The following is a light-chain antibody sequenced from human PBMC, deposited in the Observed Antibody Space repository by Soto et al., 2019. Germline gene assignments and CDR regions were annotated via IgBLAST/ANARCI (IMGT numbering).Light chain of an antibody. CDR3: QVWGSGSDNNV. CDR1: NIGIRS. Sequence: SYELTQPPSVSVAPGQTARIPWGGDNIGIRSVHWYQQKPGQAPVVVVYDDNDRPSGIPERCSGSNAGNTATLTISRVEAGDEADYYCQVWGSGSDNNVFGTGTNVTVL. CDR2: DDN. V-gene: IGLV3-21*02. J-gene: IGLJ1*01.